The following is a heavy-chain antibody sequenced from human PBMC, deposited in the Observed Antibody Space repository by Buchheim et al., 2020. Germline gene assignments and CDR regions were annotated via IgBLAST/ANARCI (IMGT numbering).Heavy chain of an antibody. CDR2: VSGSGGDT. D-gene: IGHD5-12*01. CDR1: GFTFSNYA. CDR3: AKQRTYSGYDQYYFDY. V-gene: IGHV3-23*01. Sequence: EVQLLESGGGLVQPGGSLKLSCAASGFTFSNYAMSWVRQVPGKGLEWVSSVSGSGGDTYYADSVKGRFTISSDNSKNTVSLQMNSLRAEDTALYYCAKQRTYSGYDQYYFDYWGQGTL. J-gene: IGHJ4*02.